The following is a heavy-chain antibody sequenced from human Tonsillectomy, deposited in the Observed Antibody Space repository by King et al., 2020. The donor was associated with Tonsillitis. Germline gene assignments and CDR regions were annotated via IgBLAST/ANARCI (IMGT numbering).Heavy chain of an antibody. J-gene: IGHJ3*01. D-gene: IGHD2-15*01. CDR2: IYPGDSAT. Sequence: QLVQSGAEVKKPGESLKISCKGSGYRFTSYWIGWVRQMPGKGLEWMGIIYPGDSATRYSPPFQGQVTISADKSINTAYLQWSSLKSSDTAMYYCARPGEYCRGGSCPLGVFALWGQGTMVTVSS. V-gene: IGHV5-51*01. CDR3: ARPGEYCRGGSCPLGVFAL. CDR1: GYRFTSYW.